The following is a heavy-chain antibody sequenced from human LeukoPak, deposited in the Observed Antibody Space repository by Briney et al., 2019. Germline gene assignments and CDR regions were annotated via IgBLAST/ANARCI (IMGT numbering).Heavy chain of an antibody. CDR2: SSTGNRDP. J-gene: IGHJ3*02. CDR1: GYRFTDFG. Sequence: ASVKVSCKAGGYRFTDFGISWLRQAPGQGLEWMGWSSTGNRDPEYAQKFKGRVTVSTDTSTTTAYMELRSLRLDDTALYFCSRDWGTAGDIRDIWGQGTVITVSS. V-gene: IGHV1-18*01. D-gene: IGHD1-1*01. CDR3: SRDWGTAGDIRDI.